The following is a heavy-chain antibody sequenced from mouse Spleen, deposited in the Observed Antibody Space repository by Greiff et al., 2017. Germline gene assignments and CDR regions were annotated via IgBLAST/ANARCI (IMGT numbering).Heavy chain of an antibody. CDR1: GYTFTDYE. D-gene: IGHD4-1*01. CDR3: TEAKNWAAWFAY. V-gene: IGHV1-15*01. J-gene: IGHJ3*01. CDR2: IDPETGGT. Sequence: VQLQQSGAELVRPGASVTLSCKASGYTFTDYEMHWVKQTPVHGLEWIGAIDPETGGTAYNQKFKGKAILTADKSSSTAYMELRSLTSEDSAVYYCTEAKNWAAWFAYWGQGTLVTVSA.